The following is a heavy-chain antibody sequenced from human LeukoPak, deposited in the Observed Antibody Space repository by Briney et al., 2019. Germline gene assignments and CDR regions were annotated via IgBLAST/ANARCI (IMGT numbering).Heavy chain of an antibody. CDR3: ARGGAGRLRLLVPDY. D-gene: IGHD3-10*01. J-gene: IGHJ4*02. CDR1: RFTFSSFT. V-gene: IGHV3-21*01. Sequence: PGGSLRLSCAASRFTFSSFTMHWVRQAPGKGLEWVSSISTTSTYVYYADSVKGRFTISRDNAKNSLYLQMNSLRTEDTAVYFCARGGAGRLRLLVPDYWGQGTLVTVSS. CDR2: ISTTSTYV.